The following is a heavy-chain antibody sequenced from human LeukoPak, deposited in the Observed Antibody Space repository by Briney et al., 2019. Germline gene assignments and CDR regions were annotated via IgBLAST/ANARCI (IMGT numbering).Heavy chain of an antibody. Sequence: GGSLRLSCAASGFTFSNYAMSWVRQAPGKGLEWVSSISGSGVSTYYADSVKGRFTISRDNSKNTLFLQMNSLRAEDTAVYYCATLTTPGWFNPWGQGTLVTVSS. J-gene: IGHJ5*02. CDR2: ISGSGVST. CDR1: GFTFSNYA. D-gene: IGHD1-1*01. CDR3: ATLTTPGWFNP. V-gene: IGHV3-23*01.